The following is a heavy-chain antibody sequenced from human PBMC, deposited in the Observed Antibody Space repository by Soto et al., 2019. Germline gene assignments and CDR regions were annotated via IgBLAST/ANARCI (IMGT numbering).Heavy chain of an antibody. Sequence: ASVKVSCKASGYTFTSYYMHWVRQAPGQGLERMGIINPSGGSTSNAQKFQGSVTLTRDTSTSTVSMELSSLIFEDTAVFYCAREGFRWGIYYYDSSGYYYNQSSDAFYIWAKGTMVTVSS. J-gene: IGHJ3*02. CDR3: AREGFRWGIYYYDSSGYYYNQSSDAFYI. V-gene: IGHV1-46*01. CDR2: INPSGGST. D-gene: IGHD3-22*01. CDR1: GYTFTSYY.